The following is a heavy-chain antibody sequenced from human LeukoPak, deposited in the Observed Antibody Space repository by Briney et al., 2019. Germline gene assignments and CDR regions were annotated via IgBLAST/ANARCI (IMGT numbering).Heavy chain of an antibody. V-gene: IGHV4-38-2*02. D-gene: IGHD3-10*01. CDR1: GYSISSGYY. CDR3: ARTLGDYGSGSYYY. CDR2: IYHSGST. J-gene: IGHJ4*02. Sequence: KASETLSLTCTVSGYSISSGYYWGWIRQPPGKGLEWIGSIYHSGSTYYNPSLKSRVTISVDTSKNQFSLKLSSVTAADTAVYYCARTLGDYGSGSYYYWGQGTLVTVSS.